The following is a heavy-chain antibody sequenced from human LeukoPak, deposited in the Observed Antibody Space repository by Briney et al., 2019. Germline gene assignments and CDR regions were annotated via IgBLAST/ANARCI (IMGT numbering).Heavy chain of an antibody. Sequence: GGSLRLSCAASGFTFTNHWMHWVRQAPGKGLVWVGVISDDGRNKNYADSVKGRFTISRDNSKDTLYLQMNSLRDEDTAVYYCAKRPSDYGDYVTYFDYWGQGTLVTVSS. CDR1: GFTFTNHW. CDR3: AKRPSDYGDYVTYFDY. D-gene: IGHD4-17*01. J-gene: IGHJ4*02. V-gene: IGHV3-30*18. CDR2: ISDDGRNK.